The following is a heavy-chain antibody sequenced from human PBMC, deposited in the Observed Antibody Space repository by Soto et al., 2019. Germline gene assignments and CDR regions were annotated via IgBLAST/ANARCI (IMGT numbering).Heavy chain of an antibody. V-gene: IGHV1-69*01. Sequence: QVQLVQSGAEVRKPGSSVKVSCKASGGTFSRHAISRVRQAPGQGPEWMGGIIPICGTANHAQKFQGRVTIIADESTSTAYRELSSLRSEDTAIYYCARGWGYDSSDYYYAYWGQGTLVIVSS. D-gene: IGHD3-22*01. CDR2: IIPICGTA. CDR1: GGTFSRHA. CDR3: ARGWGYDSSDYYYAY. J-gene: IGHJ4*02.